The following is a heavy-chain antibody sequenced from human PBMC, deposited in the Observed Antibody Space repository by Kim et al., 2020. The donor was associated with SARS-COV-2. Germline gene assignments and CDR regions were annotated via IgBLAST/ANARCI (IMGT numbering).Heavy chain of an antibody. CDR3: ARHSYYYDKNGYNDAFDI. V-gene: IGHV4-59*08. D-gene: IGHD3-22*01. CDR1: GGSISGRH. CDR2: IYYSGSA. Sequence: SETLSLTCTVSGGSISGRHWSWIRQPPEKGLEWIGYIYYSGSANYSPSLKSRVTISVDTSKNQFSLKLSSVTAADAAVYYCARHSYYYDKNGYNDAFDIWGQGTKVTVSS. J-gene: IGHJ3*02.